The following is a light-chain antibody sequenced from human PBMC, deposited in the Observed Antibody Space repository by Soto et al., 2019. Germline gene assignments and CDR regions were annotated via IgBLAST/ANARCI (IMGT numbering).Light chain of an antibody. V-gene: IGKV3-20*01. J-gene: IGKJ4*01. Sequence: EIVLTQYPGTLSLSPGERATLSCRASQSVSSSYLAWYQQKPGQPPRLLIYGASSRATGIPDRVSGSGSGTLFTLTLPRLEPEAFAVYYCQHYRTSFGGGTKVEIK. CDR3: QHYRTS. CDR1: QSVSSSY. CDR2: GAS.